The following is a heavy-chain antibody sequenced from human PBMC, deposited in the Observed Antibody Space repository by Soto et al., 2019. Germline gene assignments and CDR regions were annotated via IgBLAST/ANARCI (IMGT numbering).Heavy chain of an antibody. V-gene: IGHV1-18*04. CDR1: GYTFTSYG. CDR3: ARVIGSIVVVPAAIGYNWFDP. D-gene: IGHD2-2*01. Sequence: ASVKVSCKASGYTFTSYGISWVRQAPGQGLEWMGWISAYNGNTNYAQKLQGRVTMTTDTSTSTAYMELRSLRSDDTAVYYCARVIGSIVVVPAAIGYNWFDPWGQGTLVTVSS. CDR2: ISAYNGNT. J-gene: IGHJ5*02.